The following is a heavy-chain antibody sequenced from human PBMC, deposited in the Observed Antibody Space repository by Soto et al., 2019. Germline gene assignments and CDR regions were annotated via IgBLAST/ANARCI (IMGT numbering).Heavy chain of an antibody. J-gene: IGHJ5*02. V-gene: IGHV1-69*01. D-gene: IGHD3-22*01. CDR2: IIPIFGTA. CDR1: GGTFSSYA. Sequence: QVQLVQSGAEVKKPGSSVKVSCKASGGTFSSYAISWVRRAPGQGLEWMGGIIPIFGTANYAQKFQGRVTITADESTSTAYMELSSLRSEDTAVYYCARVTPYYESNWFDPWGQGTLVTVSS. CDR3: ARVTPYYESNWFDP.